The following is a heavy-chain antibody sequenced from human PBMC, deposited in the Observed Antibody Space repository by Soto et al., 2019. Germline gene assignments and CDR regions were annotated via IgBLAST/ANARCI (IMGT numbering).Heavy chain of an antibody. V-gene: IGHV2-5*02. CDR3: AHRPSYCSGGSCYSGFDY. D-gene: IGHD2-15*01. CDR2: IYWDDDK. J-gene: IGHJ4*02. CDR1: GFSLSTSGVG. Sequence: QITLKESGPTLVKPTQTLTLTCTFSGFSLSTSGVGVGWIRQPPGKALEWLTLIYWDDDKRYSPSLKSRLTNTKDTSKNQVVLTMTNMDPVDKATYYCAHRPSYCSGGSCYSGFDYWGQGTLVIVSS.